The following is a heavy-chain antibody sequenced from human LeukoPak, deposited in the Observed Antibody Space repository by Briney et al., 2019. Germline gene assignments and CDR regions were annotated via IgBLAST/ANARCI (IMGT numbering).Heavy chain of an antibody. D-gene: IGHD6-13*01. J-gene: IGHJ4*02. CDR1: GYTFTAYY. V-gene: IGHV1-2*02. CDR2: INPDNGGT. Sequence: ASVMVSCKASGYTFTAYYIHWLRQAPGQGLEWLGWINPDNGGTLYAQKFQGGVTMTRDTSVSALYMELNRLTADDTAMYYCARGVATTGAKFFDYWGQGTLVTVSS. CDR3: ARGVATTGAKFFDY.